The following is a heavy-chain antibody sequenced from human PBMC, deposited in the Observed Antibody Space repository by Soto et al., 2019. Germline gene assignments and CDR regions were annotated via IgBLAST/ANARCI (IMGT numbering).Heavy chain of an antibody. D-gene: IGHD1-26*01. CDR1: GFNFGDYY. CDR3: ARLRVGVNWYFDL. V-gene: IGHV3-11*06. J-gene: IGHJ2*01. Sequence: QMQLVESGGGLVKPGGSLRLSCAASGFNFGDYYMSWIRQAPGKGLEWVSFVSSTGSYTKYSDSVGGRLTVSRDNGKNSLHLQLNSLRVEVTAVYYCARLRVGVNWYFDLWGRGTLVTVSS. CDR2: VSSTGSYT.